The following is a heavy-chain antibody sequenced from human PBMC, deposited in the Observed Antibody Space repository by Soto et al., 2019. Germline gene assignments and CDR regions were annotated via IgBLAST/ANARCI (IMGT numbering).Heavy chain of an antibody. D-gene: IGHD2-15*01. CDR3: AISNSGGSCLDY. J-gene: IGHJ4*02. CDR1: GFTVSSNY. V-gene: IGHV3-66*01. Sequence: GGSLRLSCAASGFTVSSNYMSWVRQAPGKGLEWVSVIYSGGSTYYADSVKGRFTISRDNSKNTLYLQMNSLRAEDTAVYYCAISNSGGSCLDYWGQGTLVTVSS. CDR2: IYSGGST.